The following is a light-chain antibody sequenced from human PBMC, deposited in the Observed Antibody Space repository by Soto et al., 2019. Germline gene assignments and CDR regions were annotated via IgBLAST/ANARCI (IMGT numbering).Light chain of an antibody. CDR1: QSISSY. CDR3: QQSFNNQWT. Sequence: DIQMTQSPSSLSASVGDRVTIACRASQSISSYLNWYQLKPGKAPKLLIYAASSLQSGVPSRFSGSGSGTVFTLTISSLQPEDFAIYYCQQSFNNQWTFGQGTKVDIK. J-gene: IGKJ1*01. CDR2: AAS. V-gene: IGKV1-39*01.